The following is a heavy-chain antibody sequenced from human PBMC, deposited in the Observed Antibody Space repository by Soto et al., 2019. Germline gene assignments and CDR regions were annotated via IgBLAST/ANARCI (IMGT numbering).Heavy chain of an antibody. Sequence: PSEPLPVTCTVSCGTFSSGGCYFNFTRNARGNGLEWIGNISYSGRTNYNPSLKSRVIMSLSTSKNQFSLKLTSVTAADTAVYYCSRDPYNWNHYYYYGMDVWGQGTTVPVSS. CDR1: CGTFSSGGCY. CDR3: SRDPYNWNHYYYYGMDV. J-gene: IGHJ6*02. CDR2: ISYSGRT. D-gene: IGHD1-1*01. V-gene: IGHV4-61*08.